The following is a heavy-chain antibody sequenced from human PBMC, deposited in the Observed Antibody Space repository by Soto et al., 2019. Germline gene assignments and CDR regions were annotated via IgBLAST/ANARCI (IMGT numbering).Heavy chain of an antibody. Sequence: GGSLRLSCAASGFTFDDYAMHWVRQAPGKGLEWVSGISWNSGSIGYADSVKGRFTISRDNAKNSLYLQMNSLRAEDTALYYCAKDRPEYCSGGSCYSPFDYWGQGTLVTVSS. CDR1: GFTFDDYA. D-gene: IGHD2-15*01. V-gene: IGHV3-9*01. J-gene: IGHJ4*02. CDR2: ISWNSGSI. CDR3: AKDRPEYCSGGSCYSPFDY.